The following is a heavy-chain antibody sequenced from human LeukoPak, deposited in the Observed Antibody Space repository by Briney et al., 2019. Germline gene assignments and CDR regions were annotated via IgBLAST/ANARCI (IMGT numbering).Heavy chain of an antibody. CDR1: AGTFSSYA. V-gene: IGHV1-69*13. Sequence: GASVKVSRKASAGTFSSYAISWVRQAPGQGLEWMGGIIPIFGTANYAQKFQGRVTITADESTSTAYMELSSLRSEDTAVYYCARGSPNDYGDYGPDYWGQGTLVTVSS. D-gene: IGHD4-17*01. CDR2: IIPIFGTA. CDR3: ARGSPNDYGDYGPDY. J-gene: IGHJ4*02.